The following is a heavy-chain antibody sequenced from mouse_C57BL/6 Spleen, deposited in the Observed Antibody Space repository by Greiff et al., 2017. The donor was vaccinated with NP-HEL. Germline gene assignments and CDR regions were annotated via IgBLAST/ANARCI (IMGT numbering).Heavy chain of an antibody. J-gene: IGHJ4*01. CDR2: ISDGGSYT. V-gene: IGHV5-4*01. CDR1: GFTFSSYA. Sequence: DVMLVESGGGLVKPGGSLKLSCAASGFTFSSYAMSWVRQTPEKRLEWVATISDGGSYTYYPDNVKGRFTISRDNAKNNLYLQMSHLKSEDTAMYYCARDGAGNAMDYWGQGTSVTVSS. CDR3: ARDGAGNAMDY. D-gene: IGHD3-3*01.